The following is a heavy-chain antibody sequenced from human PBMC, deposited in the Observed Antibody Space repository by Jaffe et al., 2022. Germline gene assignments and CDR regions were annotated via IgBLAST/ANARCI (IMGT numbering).Heavy chain of an antibody. J-gene: IGHJ4*02. CDR3: AREVDYGDYGTRFDY. CDR1: GFTVSSNY. D-gene: IGHD4-17*01. CDR2: IYSGGST. V-gene: IGHV3-53*02. Sequence: EVQLVETGGGLIQPGGSLRLSCAASGFTVSSNYMSWVRQAPGKGLEWVSVIYSGGSTYYADSVKGRFTISRDNSKNTLYLQMNSLRAEDTAVYYCAREVDYGDYGTRFDYWGQGTLVTVSS.